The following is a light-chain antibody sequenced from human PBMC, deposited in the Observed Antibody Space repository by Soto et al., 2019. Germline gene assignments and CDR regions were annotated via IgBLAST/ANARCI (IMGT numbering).Light chain of an antibody. J-gene: IGKJ1*01. CDR2: AAA. CDR3: QQYCRSQWT. CDR1: QSFTSNF. Sequence: EIVLTQSPGSLSLSPGERATLSCRASQSFTSNFLAWYQQKPGQAPRLLIYAAAARATGIPDRCSGSGSGTDFTLNIYRLEPEAFAVYYCQQYCRSQWTFGQGTKVDMK. V-gene: IGKV3-20*01.